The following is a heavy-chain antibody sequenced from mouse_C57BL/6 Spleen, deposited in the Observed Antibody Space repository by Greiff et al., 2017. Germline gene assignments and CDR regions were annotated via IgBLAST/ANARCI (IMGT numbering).Heavy chain of an antibody. Sequence: VNVVESGAELMKPGASVKLSCKATGYTFTGYWIEWVKQRPGHGLEWIGEILPGSGSTNYNEKFQGKATFTAYTSSNTAYMQLSSLTTEDSAIYYCARGTTVVSYYFDYWGQGTTLTVSS. CDR2: ILPGSGST. CDR3: ARGTTVVSYYFDY. CDR1: GYTFTGYW. V-gene: IGHV1-9*01. J-gene: IGHJ2*01. D-gene: IGHD1-1*01.